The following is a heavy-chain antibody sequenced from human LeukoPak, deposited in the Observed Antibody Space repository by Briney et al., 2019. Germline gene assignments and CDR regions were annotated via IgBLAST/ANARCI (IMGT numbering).Heavy chain of an antibody. D-gene: IGHD2-21*02. Sequence: ASVKVSCKASGYTFTSYDINWVRQATGQGLEWMGWMNPNSGNTGYAQKFQGRVTITRNTSISTAYMELSSLRSEDTAVYYCARGECGIDCPKYNWFHPWGQGTLVTVSS. CDR1: GYTFTSYD. CDR2: MNPNSGNT. V-gene: IGHV1-8*03. CDR3: ARGECGIDCPKYNWFHP. J-gene: IGHJ5*02.